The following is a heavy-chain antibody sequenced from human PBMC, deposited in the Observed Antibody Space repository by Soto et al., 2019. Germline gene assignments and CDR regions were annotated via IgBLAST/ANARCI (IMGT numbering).Heavy chain of an antibody. J-gene: IGHJ4*02. CDR1: GYTFTSYG. CDR2: ISAYNGNT. Sequence: ASVKVSCKASGYTFTSYGISWVRQAPGQGLEWMGWISAYNGNTNYAQKLQGRVTMTTDTSTSTAYMELRSLRSDDTAVYYCARRNYGDYVHYFDYWGQGTLVTVSS. CDR3: ARRNYGDYVHYFDY. D-gene: IGHD4-17*01. V-gene: IGHV1-18*01.